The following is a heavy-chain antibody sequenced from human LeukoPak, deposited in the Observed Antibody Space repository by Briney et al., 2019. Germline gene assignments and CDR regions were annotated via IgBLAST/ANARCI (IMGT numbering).Heavy chain of an antibody. D-gene: IGHD2-15*01. V-gene: IGHV4-59*12. CDR3: ARLGSSY. J-gene: IGHJ4*02. Sequence: SETLSLTCTVSGVSISSYYWSWIRQPPGKGLEWIGYIYYSGSTNYSPSLKSRVTISLDTSKNQFSLKLSSVTAADTAVYYCARLGSSYWGQGTLVTVSS. CDR1: GVSISSYY. CDR2: IYYSGST.